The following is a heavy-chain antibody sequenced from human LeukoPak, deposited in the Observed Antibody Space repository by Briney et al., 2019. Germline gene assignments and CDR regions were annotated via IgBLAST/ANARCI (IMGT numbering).Heavy chain of an antibody. J-gene: IGHJ6*04. V-gene: IGHV7-4-1*02. D-gene: IGHD3-10*01. CDR1: GYTFTSYA. CDR3: AKNQLWFGGKMDV. Sequence: GASVKVSCKASGYTFTSYAMNWVRQAPGQGLEWMGYINTNTGNPTYAQGFTGRFVFSLDTSVSTAYLQISSLKAEDTAVYYCAKNQLWFGGKMDVWGKGTTVTVSS. CDR2: INTNTGNP.